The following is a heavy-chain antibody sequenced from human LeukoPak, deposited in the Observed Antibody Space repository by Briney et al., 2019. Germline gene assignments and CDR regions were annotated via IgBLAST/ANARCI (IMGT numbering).Heavy chain of an antibody. V-gene: IGHV3-53*01. CDR1: GFTVSSSY. CDR3: ARVAGYSYGYAFDI. D-gene: IGHD5-18*01. J-gene: IGHJ3*02. Sequence: GGSLRLSCAASGFTVSSSYMSWVRQAPEKGLEWVSVIYIGGNTYYADSVKGRFTISRDNSKNALYLQMNSLRAEDTAVYYCARVAGYSYGYAFDIWGQGTMVTVSS. CDR2: IYIGGNT.